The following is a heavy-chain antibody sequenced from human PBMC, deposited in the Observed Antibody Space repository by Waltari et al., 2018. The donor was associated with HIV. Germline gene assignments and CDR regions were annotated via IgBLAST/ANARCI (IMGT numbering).Heavy chain of an antibody. CDR2: ISYYGDNK. D-gene: IGHD6-19*01. Sequence: QVQLVESGGGVVQPGRSLRLSCAASRFTFSSYAMHWVRQAPGKGRGWVAVISYYGDNKYYADSVKGRFTSSRDNSKNTLYLQMNSLRAEDTAVYYCAKGASGWSPGYWGQGTLVTVSS. J-gene: IGHJ4*02. CDR1: RFTFSSYA. CDR3: AKGASGWSPGY. V-gene: IGHV3-30*18.